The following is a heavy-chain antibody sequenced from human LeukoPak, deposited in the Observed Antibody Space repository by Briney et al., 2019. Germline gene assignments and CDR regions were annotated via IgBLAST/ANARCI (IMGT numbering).Heavy chain of an antibody. CDR1: GFTFSDYS. V-gene: IGHV3-21*01. CDR2: ISSSSSYI. J-gene: IGHJ4*02. D-gene: IGHD3-16*01. CDR3: ARGRRYYDYVWGSRDSDY. Sequence: GGSLRLSCAASGFTFSDYSMNWVRQAPGKGLEWVSSISSSSSYIYYADSVKGRFTISRDNAKNSLYLQMNSLRAEDTAVYYCARGRRYYDYVWGSRDSDYWGQGTLVTVSS.